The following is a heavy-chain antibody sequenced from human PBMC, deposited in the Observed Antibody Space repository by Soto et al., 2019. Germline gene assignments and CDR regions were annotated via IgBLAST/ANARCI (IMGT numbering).Heavy chain of an antibody. Sequence: ASVKVSCKASGYTFTSYDINWVRQATGQGLEWMGWMNPNSGNTGYAQKFQGRVTMTRNTSISTAYMELSSLRSEDTAVYYCARGQVVSNWFDPWGQGTLVTVPQ. D-gene: IGHD2-8*02. CDR2: MNPNSGNT. V-gene: IGHV1-8*01. CDR3: ARGQVVSNWFDP. CDR1: GYTFTSYD. J-gene: IGHJ5*02.